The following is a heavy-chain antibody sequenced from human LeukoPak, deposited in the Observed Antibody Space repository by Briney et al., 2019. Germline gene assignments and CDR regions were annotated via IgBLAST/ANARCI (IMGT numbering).Heavy chain of an antibody. CDR2: IYYSGST. CDR3: ARLTDFWSGYYLFDY. D-gene: IGHD3-3*01. CDR1: GGSISSSSYY. J-gene: IGHJ4*02. Sequence: SETLSLTCTVSGGSISSSSYYWGWIRQPPGKGLEWIGSIYYSGSTYYNPSLMSRVTISVDTSKNQFSLKLSSVTAADTAVYYCARLTDFWSGYYLFDYWGQGTLVTVSS. V-gene: IGHV4-39*01.